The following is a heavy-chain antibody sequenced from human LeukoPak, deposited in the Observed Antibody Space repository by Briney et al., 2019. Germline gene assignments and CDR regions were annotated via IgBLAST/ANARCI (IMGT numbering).Heavy chain of an antibody. Sequence: PGGSLRLSCAASGFTFSDYYMSWIRQAPGKGLEWVSSISSSSSYIYYADSVKGRFTISRDNAKNSLYLQMNSLRAEDTAVYYCAREFRSLYDFWSGYRPGAFDIWGQGTMVTVSS. CDR1: GFTFSDYY. CDR3: AREFRSLYDFWSGYRPGAFDI. J-gene: IGHJ3*02. CDR2: ISSSSSYI. V-gene: IGHV3-11*06. D-gene: IGHD3-3*01.